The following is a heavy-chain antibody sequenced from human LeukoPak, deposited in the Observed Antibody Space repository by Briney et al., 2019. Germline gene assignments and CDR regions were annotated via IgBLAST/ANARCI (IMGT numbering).Heavy chain of an antibody. D-gene: IGHD3-22*01. CDR3: TTGFSLYYYDSSGYSLFDY. Sequence: GGSLRLSCAASGFTFSNAWMSWVRQAPGKGLEWVGRIKSKTDGGTTDSAAPVKGRFTISRDDSKNTLYLQMNSLKTEDTAVYYCTTGFSLYYYDSSGYSLFDYWGQGTLVTVSS. CDR2: IKSKTDGGTT. J-gene: IGHJ4*02. V-gene: IGHV3-15*01. CDR1: GFTFSNAW.